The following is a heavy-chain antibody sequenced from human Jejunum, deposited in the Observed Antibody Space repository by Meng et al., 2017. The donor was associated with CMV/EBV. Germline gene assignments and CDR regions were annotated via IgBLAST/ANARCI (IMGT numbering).Heavy chain of an antibody. CDR1: GFTFTSYS. Sequence: SGFTFTSYSVAWVRQAPGKGLEWLSYISGSSTYIYHADSVKGRFTISRDNAKNSVYLQMNGLRAEDAAVYYCARAIDYGDPNWFDTWGQGTLVTVSS. CDR2: ISGSSTYI. V-gene: IGHV3-21*01. CDR3: ARAIDYGDPNWFDT. D-gene: IGHD4-17*01. J-gene: IGHJ5*02.